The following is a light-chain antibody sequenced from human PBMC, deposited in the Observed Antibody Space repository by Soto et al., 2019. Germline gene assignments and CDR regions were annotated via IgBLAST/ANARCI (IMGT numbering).Light chain of an antibody. CDR3: QQSYSIPWT. J-gene: IGKJ1*01. Sequence: DIQMTQSPSSLSASVGDRVTITCRASESLSSYLNWYQQKPGKAPKLLMYTASSLQSGVPSRFSGSGSGTDFTLTISSLQPEDFATYYCQQSYSIPWTFGQGTKVDI. CDR1: ESLSSY. CDR2: TAS. V-gene: IGKV1-39*01.